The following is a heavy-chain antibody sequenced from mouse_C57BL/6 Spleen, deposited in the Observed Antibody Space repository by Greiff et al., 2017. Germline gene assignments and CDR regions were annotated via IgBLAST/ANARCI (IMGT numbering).Heavy chain of an antibody. CDR3: ARWDSSRYFDV. Sequence: VQLQQSGAELVKPGASVKLSCTASGFTIKDYYMNWVKQRTEQGLEWIGRIYPGDGETKYAPKFQGKATITAETSSNTAYLQLSSLTSEDTAVYSCARWDSSRYFDVWGTGTTVTVSS. V-gene: IGHV14-2*01. J-gene: IGHJ1*03. D-gene: IGHD2-12*01. CDR1: GFTIKDYY. CDR2: IYPGDGET.